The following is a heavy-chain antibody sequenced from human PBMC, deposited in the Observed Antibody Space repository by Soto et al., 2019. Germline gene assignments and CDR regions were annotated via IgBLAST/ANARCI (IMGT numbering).Heavy chain of an antibody. CDR2: IVPVFGRP. V-gene: IGHV1-69*13. CDR3: AREGSGYNF. Sequence: SVRVSCKASGCRFSNFGISWVRQAPGQGLEWMGGIVPVFGRPNYAQRFRGRLTITADESTRTGYMELISLRSDDTAVYYCAREGSGYNFWGQGTQVIVS. J-gene: IGHJ4*02. CDR1: GCRFSNFG. D-gene: IGHD5-12*01.